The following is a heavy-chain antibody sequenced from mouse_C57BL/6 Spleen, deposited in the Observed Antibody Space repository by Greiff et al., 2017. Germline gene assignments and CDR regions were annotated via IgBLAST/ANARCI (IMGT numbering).Heavy chain of an antibody. D-gene: IGHD1-1*01. CDR2: IDPSDSET. CDR1: GYTFTSYW. CDR3: ARPSYYYGSSYDAMDY. Sequence: QVQLQQSGAELVRPGSSVKLSCKASGYTFTSYWMHWVKQRPIQGLEWIGNIDPSDSETHYNQKFKDKATLTVDKSSSTAYMQLSSLTSEDSAVYYCARPSYYYGSSYDAMDYWGQGTSVTVSS. J-gene: IGHJ4*01. V-gene: IGHV1-52*01.